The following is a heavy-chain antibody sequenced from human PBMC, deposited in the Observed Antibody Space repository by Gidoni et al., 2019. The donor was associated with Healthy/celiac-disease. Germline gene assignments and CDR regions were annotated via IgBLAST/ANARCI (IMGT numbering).Heavy chain of an antibody. V-gene: IGHV4-38-2*01. J-gene: IGHJ4*02. CDR3: ARVDYYDSSGYSYYFDY. CDR1: GYSISSGYY. CDR2: IYHSGST. Sequence: QVQLQESGPGLVKPPETLSLTCAVSGYSISSGYYWGWIRQPPGKGLEWIGSIYHSGSTYYNPSLKSRVTISVDTSKNQFSLKLSSVTAADTAVYYCARVDYYDSSGYSYYFDYWGQGTLVTVSS. D-gene: IGHD3-22*01.